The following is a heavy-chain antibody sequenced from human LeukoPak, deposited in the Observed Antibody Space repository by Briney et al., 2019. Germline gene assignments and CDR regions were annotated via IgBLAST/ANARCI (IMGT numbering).Heavy chain of an antibody. Sequence: SETLSLTCTVSGGSTSSYYWGWIRQPPGKGLEWIGSIYYSGSTYYNPSLKSRVTISVDTSKNQFSLKLSSVTAADTAVYYCARRGGSYAYFDYWGQGTLVTVSS. CDR2: IYYSGST. J-gene: IGHJ4*02. CDR3: ARRGGSYAYFDY. CDR1: GGSTSSYY. D-gene: IGHD1-26*01. V-gene: IGHV4-39*01.